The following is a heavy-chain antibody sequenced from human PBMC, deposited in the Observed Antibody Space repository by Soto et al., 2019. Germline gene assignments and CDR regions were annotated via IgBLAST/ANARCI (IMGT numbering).Heavy chain of an antibody. CDR1: GFSLSTSGVG. Sequence: QITLKESGPTLVKPTQTLTLTCTFSGFSLSTSGVGVDWIRQPPGKALEWLALIYWDDEKRYSPSLKSRLTITKDTSKNHVVLTMTNMDPVDTATYYCAHRQKLIAGDAFYIWGQGTMVTVSS. CDR2: IYWDDEK. D-gene: IGHD6-13*01. J-gene: IGHJ3*02. V-gene: IGHV2-5*02. CDR3: AHRQKLIAGDAFYI.